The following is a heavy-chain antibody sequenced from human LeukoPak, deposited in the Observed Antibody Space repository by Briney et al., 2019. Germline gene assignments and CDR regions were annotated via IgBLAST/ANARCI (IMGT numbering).Heavy chain of an antibody. D-gene: IGHD3-22*01. J-gene: IGHJ3*02. CDR1: GGSFSGYY. V-gene: IGHV4-34*01. CDR3: ARGSDYYDSSGYYSDAFDI. CDR2: INHSGST. Sequence: PSETLSLTCAVYGGSFSGYYWSWIRQPPGKGLEWIGEINHSGSTNYNPSLKRRVTISVDTSKNQFSLKLSSVTAADTAVYYCARGSDYYDSSGYYSDAFDIWGQGTMVTVSS.